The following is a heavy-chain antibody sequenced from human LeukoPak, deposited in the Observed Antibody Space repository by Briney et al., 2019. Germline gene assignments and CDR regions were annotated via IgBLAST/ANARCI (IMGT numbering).Heavy chain of an antibody. Sequence: GESLKISCKGSGYSFTSYWIGWVRQMPGKGLEWMGIVYPGDSDTKYSPSFQGQVTISADKSISTSFLQWNSLKASDTAMYYCARHDSTLATNYWGQGTLVTASS. D-gene: IGHD5-12*01. J-gene: IGHJ4*02. V-gene: IGHV5-51*01. CDR2: VYPGDSDT. CDR1: GYSFTSYW. CDR3: ARHDSTLATNY.